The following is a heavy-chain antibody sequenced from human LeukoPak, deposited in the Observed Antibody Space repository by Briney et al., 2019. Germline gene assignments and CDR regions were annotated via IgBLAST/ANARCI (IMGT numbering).Heavy chain of an antibody. CDR1: GGSISSYY. V-gene: IGHV4-59*08. CDR3: ARRVDYGSGTYYWFDP. J-gene: IGHJ5*02. CDR2: IYYSGST. Sequence: PSETLSLTCTVSGGSISSYYWSWIRQPPGKGLEWIGYIYYSGSTNYNPSLKSRVTISIDTSKNQLSLKLSSVTAADTAVYYCARRVDYGSGTYYWFDPWGQGTLVTVSS. D-gene: IGHD3-10*01.